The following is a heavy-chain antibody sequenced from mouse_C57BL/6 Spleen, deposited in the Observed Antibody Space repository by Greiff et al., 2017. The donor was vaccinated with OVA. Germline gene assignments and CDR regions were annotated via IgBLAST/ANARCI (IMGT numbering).Heavy chain of an antibody. CDR1: GYAFTNYL. D-gene: IGHD2-3*01. V-gene: IGHV1-54*01. Sequence: QVHVKQSGAELVRPGTSVKVSCKASGYAFTNYLIEWVKQRPGQGLEWIGVINPGSGGTNYNEKFKGKATLTADKSSSTAYMQLSSLTSEDSAVYFCARSADGYYYYAMDYWGQGTSVTVSS. J-gene: IGHJ4*01. CDR2: INPGSGGT. CDR3: ARSADGYYYYAMDY.